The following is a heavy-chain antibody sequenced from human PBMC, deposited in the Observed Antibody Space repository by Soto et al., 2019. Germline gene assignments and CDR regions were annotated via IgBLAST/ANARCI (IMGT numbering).Heavy chain of an antibody. CDR2: IYYNGRT. D-gene: IGHD1-26*01. Sequence: SETLSLTCSVSGGSISSSSYFWKWIRQTPGMGLEWIGNIYYNGRTYYNPSPRSRVTIPVDTSQNQLSLKLTSVTAADTAVYYCARRPKSGSFHYYGVDVWGQGTMVTVSS. CDR1: GGSISSSSYF. J-gene: IGHJ6*02. V-gene: IGHV4-39*01. CDR3: ARRPKSGSFHYYGVDV.